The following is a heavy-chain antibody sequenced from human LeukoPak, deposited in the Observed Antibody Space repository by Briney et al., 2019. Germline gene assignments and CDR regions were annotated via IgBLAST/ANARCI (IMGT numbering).Heavy chain of an antibody. CDR1: GGSISSSSYY. J-gene: IGHJ5*02. D-gene: IGHD4-11*01. V-gene: IGHV4-39*07. CDR3: ARVVTTVTKGHWFDP. CDR2: IYYSGSS. Sequence: PSETLSLTCTVSGGSISSSSYYWGWIRQPPGKGLEWIGSIYYSGSSYYNPSLKSRVTISVDTSKNQFSLKLSSVTAADTAVYYCARVVTTVTKGHWFDPWGQGTLVTVSS.